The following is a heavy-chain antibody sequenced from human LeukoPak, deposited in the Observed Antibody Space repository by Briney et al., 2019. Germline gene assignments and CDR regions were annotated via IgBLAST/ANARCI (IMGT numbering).Heavy chain of an antibody. CDR1: GGSVSSGSYY. CDR2: IYYSGST. CDR3: ARDQNHHYFDY. J-gene: IGHJ4*02. D-gene: IGHD1-14*01. V-gene: IGHV4-61*01. Sequence: PSETLSLTCTVSGGSVSSGSYYWSWIRQPPGKGLEWIGYIYYSGSTNYNPSLKSRVTISVDTSKNQFSLKLSSVTAADTAVYYCARDQNHHYFDYWGQGTLVTVSS.